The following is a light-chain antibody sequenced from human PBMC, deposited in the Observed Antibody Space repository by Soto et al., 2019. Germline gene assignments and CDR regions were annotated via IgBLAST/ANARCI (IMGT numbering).Light chain of an antibody. CDR1: SSDVGGYNY. CDR2: EVS. J-gene: IGLJ1*01. Sequence: QSALTQPPSASGSPGQSVTISCTGTSSDVGGYNYVSWYQQHPGKAPKLMIYEVSKRPSGVPDRFSGSKSGNTASLTVSGLKVEDGASYYGSPYAGSNNSVYFFGPGTKLTVL. V-gene: IGLV2-8*01. CDR3: SPYAGSNNSVYF.